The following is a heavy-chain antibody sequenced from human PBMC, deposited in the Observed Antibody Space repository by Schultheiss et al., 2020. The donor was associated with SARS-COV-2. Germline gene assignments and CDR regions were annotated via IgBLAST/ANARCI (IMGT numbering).Heavy chain of an antibody. V-gene: IGHV3-23*01. Sequence: GGSLRLSCAGSGFSFDSYAMSWVRQAPGKGLEWVSGISGTGRSTYYADSVKGRFTISRDNAKNSLYLQMNSLRAEDTAVYFCAREGLRLGELSSKLYWGQGTLVTVSS. CDR3: AREGLRLGELSSKLY. CDR1: GFSFDSYA. D-gene: IGHD3-16*02. CDR2: ISGTGRST. J-gene: IGHJ4*02.